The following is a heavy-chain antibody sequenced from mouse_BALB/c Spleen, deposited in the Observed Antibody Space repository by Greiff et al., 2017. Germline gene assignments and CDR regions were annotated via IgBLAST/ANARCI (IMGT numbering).Heavy chain of an antibody. CDR2: IYPGDGDT. D-gene: IGHD1-2*01. V-gene: IGHV1-82*01. CDR3: AREKDYGHFAY. CDR1: GYAFSSSW. Sequence: VQLHQSGPELVKPGASVKISCKASGYAFSSSWMNWVKQRPGQGLEWIGRIYPGDGDTNYNGKFKGKATLTADKSSSTAYMQLSSLTSVDSAVYFCAREKDYGHFAYWGQGTLVTVSA. J-gene: IGHJ3*01.